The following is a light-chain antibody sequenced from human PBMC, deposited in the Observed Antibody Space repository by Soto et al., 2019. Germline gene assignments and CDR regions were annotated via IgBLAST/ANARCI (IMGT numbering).Light chain of an antibody. CDR1: QSVSNNY. CDR2: GAS. V-gene: IGKV3-20*01. J-gene: IGKJ1*01. CDR3: QQYNSYSRT. Sequence: SVLTQSPGTLSLSHGERATLSCRASQSVSNNYLAWYQQKPGQAPRLLIYGASNRATGIPDRFSGSGSGTDFTLTITSLQPDDFATYFCQQYNSYSRTFGQGTKVDIK.